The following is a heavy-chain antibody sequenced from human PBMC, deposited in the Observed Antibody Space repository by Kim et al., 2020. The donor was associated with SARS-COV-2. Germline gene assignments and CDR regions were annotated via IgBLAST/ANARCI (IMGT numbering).Heavy chain of an antibody. CDR3: VREWGGDGIAAF. Sequence: GKGRGWVSALTGSDADTDYADYVRGRLTIARENSKNSVCLQVDSVRAEDTAMEYCVREWGGDGIAAFWGQGTLFTVSS. V-gene: IGHV3-23*01. D-gene: IGHD6-13*01. J-gene: IGHJ4*02. CDR2: LTGSDADT.